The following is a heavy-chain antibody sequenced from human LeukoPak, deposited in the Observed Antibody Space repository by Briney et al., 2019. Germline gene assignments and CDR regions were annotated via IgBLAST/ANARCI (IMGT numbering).Heavy chain of an antibody. D-gene: IGHD5-18*01. CDR3: AKALTPRDTAMVKGY. CDR1: GFTFSSYG. V-gene: IGHV3-33*06. J-gene: IGHJ4*02. CDR2: IWYDGSSK. Sequence: PGXXLRLSCAASGFTFSSYGMHWVRQAPGKGLEWVAVIWYDGSSKSYADSVKGRFTISRDNSKNTLYLQMNSLRAEDTAVYYCAKALTPRDTAMVKGYWGQGTLVTVSS.